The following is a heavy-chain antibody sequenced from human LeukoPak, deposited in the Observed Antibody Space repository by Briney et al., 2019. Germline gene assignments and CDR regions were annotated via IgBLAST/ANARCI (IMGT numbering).Heavy chain of an antibody. CDR1: GFTFSSYA. Sequence: GRSLRLSCAASGFTFSSYAMHWVRQAPGKGLEWVAVISYDGSNKYYADSVKGRFTISRDNSKNTLYLQMNSLRAEGTAVYYCARGGDIVVVPAAIGWFDPWGQGTLVTVSS. CDR3: ARGGDIVVVPAAIGWFDP. CDR2: ISYDGSNK. J-gene: IGHJ5*02. V-gene: IGHV3-30-3*01. D-gene: IGHD2-2*01.